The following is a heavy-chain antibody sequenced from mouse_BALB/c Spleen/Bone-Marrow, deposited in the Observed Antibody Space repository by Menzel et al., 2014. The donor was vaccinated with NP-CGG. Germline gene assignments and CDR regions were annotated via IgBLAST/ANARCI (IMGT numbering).Heavy chain of an antibody. J-gene: IGHJ4*01. CDR3: ARDYYGSLYAMDY. CDR2: IWAGGST. Sequence: QVQLQQPGPGLVAPSQSLSITCTVSGFSLTSYGVHWVRRPPGKGLEWLGVIWAGGSTNYNSALMSRLSISKDNSKSQVFLKMNSLQTDDTAMYYCARDYYGSLYAMDYWGQGTSVTVSS. D-gene: IGHD1-1*01. CDR1: GFSLTSYG. V-gene: IGHV2-9*02.